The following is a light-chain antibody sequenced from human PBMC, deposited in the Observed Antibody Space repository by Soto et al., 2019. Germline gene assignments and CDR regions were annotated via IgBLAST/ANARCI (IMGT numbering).Light chain of an antibody. V-gene: IGKV1-5*03. Sequence: DIQMTQSPSTLSASVGDRVSITCRASQSIGSWLAWYQQKPGKAPRLLIYKASSLESGVPSRFSGSGSGTEFTLTISSLQPDDCATYYCQQYNSNLFTFGPGTKVDIK. CDR1: QSIGSW. CDR2: KAS. J-gene: IGKJ3*01. CDR3: QQYNSNLFT.